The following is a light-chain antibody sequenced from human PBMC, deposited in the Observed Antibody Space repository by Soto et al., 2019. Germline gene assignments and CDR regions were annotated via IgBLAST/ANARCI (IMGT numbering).Light chain of an antibody. V-gene: IGKV1-5*03. CDR3: QQYQTYPWT. Sequence: DIQMTQSPSTLSASVGDRVTITCRASQSIDSWLAWYQQKPGKAPKLLIHKASTLGSGVPSRFSGSESGTEFTLTISSLQPDDFATYYCQQYQTYPWTFGQGTKVEIQ. CDR2: KAS. CDR1: QSIDSW. J-gene: IGKJ1*01.